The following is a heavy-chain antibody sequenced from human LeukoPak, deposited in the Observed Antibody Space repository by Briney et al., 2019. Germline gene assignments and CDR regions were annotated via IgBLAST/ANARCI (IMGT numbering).Heavy chain of an antibody. Sequence: GGSLRLSCAASGFTFSSYEMNWVRQAPGKGLEWVSYISSSGSTIYYADSVKGRFTISRDNAKNSLYLKMNSLRAEDTAVYYCARELLNTLPLSYSMDVWGKGTTVTVSS. CDR3: ARELLNTLPLSYSMDV. J-gene: IGHJ6*03. CDR2: ISSSGSTI. V-gene: IGHV3-48*03. CDR1: GFTFSSYE. D-gene: IGHD2-21*01.